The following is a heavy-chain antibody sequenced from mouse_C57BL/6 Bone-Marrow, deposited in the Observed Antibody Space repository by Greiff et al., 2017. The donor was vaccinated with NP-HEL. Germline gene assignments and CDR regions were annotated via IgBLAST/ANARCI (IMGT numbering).Heavy chain of an antibody. J-gene: IGHJ2*01. CDR1: GYTFTSYG. V-gene: IGHV1-81*01. CDR2: LYPRSGNT. D-gene: IGHD2-2*01. CDR3: ARFGYDYYFDY. Sequence: VKLVESGAELARPGASVTLSCKASGYTFTSYGISWVKQRTGQGLEWLGELYPRSGNTYYNEKFKGKATLTADKSSSTAYMELRSLTSEDSAVYFCARFGYDYYFDYWGQGTTLTVSS.